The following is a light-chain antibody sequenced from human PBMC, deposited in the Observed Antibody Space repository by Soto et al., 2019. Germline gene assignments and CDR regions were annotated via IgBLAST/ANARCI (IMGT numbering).Light chain of an antibody. V-gene: IGKV3-11*01. Sequence: VLTQSPATLSLSPGERATLSCRASQSIHTALAWYQQKPGQPPRLVVYDSTLRANGVPDRFGGSRSGTEFPLTIHNLEPEDFAVYYCQQRNVWPPIPFGQGTRLEI. CDR2: DST. CDR1: QSIHTA. CDR3: QQRNVWPPIP. J-gene: IGKJ5*01.